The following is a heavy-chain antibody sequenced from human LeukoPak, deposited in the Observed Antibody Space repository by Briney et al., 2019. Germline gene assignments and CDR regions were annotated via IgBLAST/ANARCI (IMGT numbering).Heavy chain of an antibody. D-gene: IGHD3-10*02. CDR1: GFTFSSYA. V-gene: IGHV3-64*01. CDR3: ARVFGGYYYYYMDV. Sequence: PGGSLRLSCAASGFTFSSYAMHWVRQAPGKGLEYVSAISSNGGNTYYANSVKGSFTISRDNSKNTLYLQMGSLRAEDMAVYYCARVFGGYYYYYMDVWGKGTTVTVSS. CDR2: ISSNGGNT. J-gene: IGHJ6*03.